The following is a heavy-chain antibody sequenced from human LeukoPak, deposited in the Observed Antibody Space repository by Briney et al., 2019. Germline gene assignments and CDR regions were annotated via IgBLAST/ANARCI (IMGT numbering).Heavy chain of an antibody. D-gene: IGHD4-17*01. CDR2: ISGSGGST. CDR1: GFTFSSYA. Sequence: GGSLRLSCAASGFTFSSYAMSWVRQAPGKGPEWVSAISGSGGSTYYADSVKGRFTISRDNSKNTLYLQMNSLRAEDTAVYYCAKGSHDYGDYVLDYFDYWGQGTLVTVSS. J-gene: IGHJ4*02. CDR3: AKGSHDYGDYVLDYFDY. V-gene: IGHV3-23*01.